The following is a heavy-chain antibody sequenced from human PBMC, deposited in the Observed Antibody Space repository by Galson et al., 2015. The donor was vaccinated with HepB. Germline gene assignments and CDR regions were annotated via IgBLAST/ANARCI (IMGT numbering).Heavy chain of an antibody. V-gene: IGHV5-51*03. Sequence: QSGAEVKKPGESLKISCKGSGYSFSNYWIGWVRQMPGKGLEWVGIIYPGDSDTRYSPSFQGQVTISVDRSISTAYLQWSSLKASDTAMYYCARRREASSGWSDYWGQGTLVTVSS. D-gene: IGHD6-19*01. CDR2: IYPGDSDT. J-gene: IGHJ4*02. CDR1: GYSFSNYW. CDR3: ARRREASSGWSDY.